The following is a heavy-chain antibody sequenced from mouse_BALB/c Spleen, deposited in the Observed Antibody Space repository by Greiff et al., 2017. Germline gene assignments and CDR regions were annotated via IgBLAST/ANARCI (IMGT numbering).Heavy chain of an antibody. CDR1: GFTFSSYT. J-gene: IGHJ3*01. D-gene: IGHD2-4*01. CDR2: ISNGGGST. V-gene: IGHV5-12-2*01. CDR3: ARRGYDYGLFAY. Sequence: EVKLMESGGGLVQPGGSLKLSCAASGFTFSSYTMSWVRQTPEKRLEWVAYISNGGGSTYYPDTVKGRFTISRDNAKNTLYLQMSSLKSEDTAMYYCARRGYDYGLFAYWGQGTLVTVSA.